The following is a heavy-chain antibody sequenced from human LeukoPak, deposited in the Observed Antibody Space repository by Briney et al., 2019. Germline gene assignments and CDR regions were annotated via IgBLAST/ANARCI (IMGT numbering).Heavy chain of an antibody. CDR1: GFSFEDYA. Sequence: GGSLRLSCAASGFSFEDYAMHWVRQPPGKGLEWVSGVSWNGGNVGYADSVKGRFTISRDNAKNFLYLQMSSLRAEDTALYYCAKAVYGDFQSTVDYWGRGTLVTVSS. D-gene: IGHD4-17*01. V-gene: IGHV3-9*01. J-gene: IGHJ4*02. CDR3: AKAVYGDFQSTVDY. CDR2: VSWNGGNV.